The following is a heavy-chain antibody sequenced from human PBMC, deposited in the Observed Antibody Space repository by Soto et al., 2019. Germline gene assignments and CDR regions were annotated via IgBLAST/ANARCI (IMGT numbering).Heavy chain of an antibody. J-gene: IGHJ5*02. CDR2: ISAYNGNT. D-gene: IGHD3-10*01. V-gene: IGHV1-18*01. CDR3: ARGGGSGSYYNQCSSFDP. Sequence: QVQLVQSGAEVKKPGASVKVSCKTSGYTFTNYGMSWVRQAPGQGLEWMGWISAYNGNTKYVKKIPGRVTMPTDTSTSTAYMELMLLDSDDTAVYYCARGGGSGSYYNQCSSFDPWGQGTLIIVSS. CDR1: GYTFTNYG.